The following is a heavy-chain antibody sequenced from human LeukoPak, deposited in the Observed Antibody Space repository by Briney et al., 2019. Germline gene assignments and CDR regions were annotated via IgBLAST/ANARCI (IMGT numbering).Heavy chain of an antibody. Sequence: GGSLRLSCAASGFTVSSNYMSWVRQAPGRGLEWVSVIYSGGSTYYADSVKGRFTISRDNSKNTLFLQMNSLGAGDTAVYYCARGTVTMVDYWGQGTLVTVSS. J-gene: IGHJ4*02. CDR1: GFTVSSNY. D-gene: IGHD3-10*01. CDR2: IYSGGST. V-gene: IGHV3-66*01. CDR3: ARGTVTMVDY.